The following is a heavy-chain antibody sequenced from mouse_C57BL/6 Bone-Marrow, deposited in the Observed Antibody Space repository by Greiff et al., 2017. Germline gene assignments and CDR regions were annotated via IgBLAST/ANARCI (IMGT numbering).Heavy chain of an antibody. D-gene: IGHD1-1*01. J-gene: IGHJ3*01. CDR2: ISNLAYSI. V-gene: IGHV5-15*01. CDR3: ARNYGSSRFAY. CDR1: GFTFSDYG. Sequence: EVKLMESGGGLVQPGGSLKLSCAASGFTFSDYGMAWVRQAPRKGPEWVAFISNLAYSIYYADTVTGRFTISRENAKNTLYLEMSSLRSEDTAMYYCARNYGSSRFAYWGQGTLVTVSA.